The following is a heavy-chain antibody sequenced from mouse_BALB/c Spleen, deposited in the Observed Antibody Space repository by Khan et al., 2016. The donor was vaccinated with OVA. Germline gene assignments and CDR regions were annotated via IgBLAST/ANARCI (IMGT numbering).Heavy chain of an antibody. J-gene: IGHJ2*01. D-gene: IGHD3-1*01. CDR3: AREGALYYFDY. CDR1: GYTFTSYW. Sequence: QVQLKQSGAELVRPGASVKLSCKTSGYTFTSYWIHWVKQRSGKGLEWFARIYPGTDNTYYNEKLKDKVTLTADKSSSTAYMQLSSLKSEDSAVYFCAREGALYYFDYWGQGTTVTVSS. V-gene: IGHV1-76*01. CDR2: IYPGTDNT.